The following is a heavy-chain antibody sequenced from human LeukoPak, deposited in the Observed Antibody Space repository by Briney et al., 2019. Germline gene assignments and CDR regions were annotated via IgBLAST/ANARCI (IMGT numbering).Heavy chain of an antibody. J-gene: IGHJ4*02. D-gene: IGHD5-18*01. CDR2: ISYDGSNK. V-gene: IGHV3-30-3*01. CDR3: ARDYDYDSYGYGY. Sequence: GGSLRLSCAASGFTLSSYAMHWVRQAPGKGLEWVAVISYDGSNKYYADSVKGRFTISRDNSKNTLYLQMNSLRAEDTAVYYCARDYDYDSYGYGYWGQGTLVTVSS. CDR1: GFTLSSYA.